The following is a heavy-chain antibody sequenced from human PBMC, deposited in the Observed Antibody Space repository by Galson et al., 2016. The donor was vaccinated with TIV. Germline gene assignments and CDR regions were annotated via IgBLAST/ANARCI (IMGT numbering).Heavy chain of an antibody. Sequence: SVKVSCKASGNIFTRDYVHWVRQAPGQGLEWMGVIDPTYGGTTFAQKFQALVTMTRDTSTSTVYMEVCGLKSDDTAVYYCIRDLGRLRDFWGQGTLVTVSS. V-gene: IGHV1-46*03. CDR1: GNIFTRDY. CDR3: IRDLGRLRDF. CDR2: IDPTYGGT. J-gene: IGHJ4*02. D-gene: IGHD7-27*01.